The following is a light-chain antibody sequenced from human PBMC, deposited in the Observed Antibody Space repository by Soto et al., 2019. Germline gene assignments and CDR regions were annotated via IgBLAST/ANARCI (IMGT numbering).Light chain of an antibody. Sequence: DIQMTQSPSSLSASVGDRVTITCRASQSISSYLNWYQQKPGKAPKLLIYAASNLKSGVPSRFSGSAAGTDFTLTISSLQPEDFATYDCQQGFSTLTFGGGTKVEIK. CDR2: AAS. CDR3: QQGFSTLT. CDR1: QSISSY. J-gene: IGKJ4*01. V-gene: IGKV1-39*01.